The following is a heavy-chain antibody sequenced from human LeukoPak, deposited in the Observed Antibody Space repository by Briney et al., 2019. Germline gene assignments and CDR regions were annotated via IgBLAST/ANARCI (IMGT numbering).Heavy chain of an antibody. CDR1: GGSFSGYY. CDR3: ARGLRITIFGVAPYGMDV. D-gene: IGHD3-3*01. CDR2: ISHSGST. J-gene: IGHJ6*02. V-gene: IGHV4-34*01. Sequence: SETLSLTCAVYGGSFSGYYWSWIRQPPGKGLEWIGEISHSGSTNYNPSLKSRVTISVDTSKNQFSLKLSSVTAADTAVYYCARGLRITIFGVAPYGMDVWGQGTTVTVSS.